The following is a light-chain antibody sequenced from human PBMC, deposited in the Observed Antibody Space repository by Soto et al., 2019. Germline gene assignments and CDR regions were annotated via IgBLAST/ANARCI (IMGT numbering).Light chain of an antibody. Sequence: EIVLTQSPGTLSLSPGERATLSCRASQSVSSSYLAWYQQKPGQAPRLLIYGASSRATGIPDRFSGSGSGTDFTLTISRLEPEDFATYYCQHLNGYPLTFGQGTRLEIK. V-gene: IGKV3-20*01. CDR1: QSVSSSY. CDR2: GAS. J-gene: IGKJ5*01. CDR3: QHLNGYPLT.